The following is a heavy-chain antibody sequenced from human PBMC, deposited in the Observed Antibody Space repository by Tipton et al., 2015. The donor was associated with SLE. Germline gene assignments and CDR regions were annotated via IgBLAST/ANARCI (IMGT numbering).Heavy chain of an antibody. J-gene: IGHJ6*02. V-gene: IGHV3-48*03. D-gene: IGHD1-26*01. CDR1: GFTFSSYE. Sequence: SLRLSCAASGFTFSSYEMNWVRQAPGKGLEWVSYISSSGSTIYYADSVRGRFTISRDNAKNSLFLQMNSLRAEDTAVYYCARGGKWRVGATRGFYAMAVWGQGTRVPSSS. CDR3: ARGGKWRVGATRGFYAMAV. CDR2: ISSSGSTI.